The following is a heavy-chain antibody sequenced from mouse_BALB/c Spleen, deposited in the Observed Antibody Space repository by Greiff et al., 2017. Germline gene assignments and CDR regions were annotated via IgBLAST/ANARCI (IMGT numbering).Heavy chain of an antibody. CDR2: IWSGGST. J-gene: IGHJ2*01. D-gene: IGHD2-3*01. V-gene: IGHV2-4-1*01. CDR3: ARNPRDGYYPLNY. CDR1: GFSLTSYG. Sequence: VKLVESGPGLVQPSQSLSITCTVSGFSLTSYGVHWVRQSPGKGLEWLGVIWSGGSTDYNAAFISRLSISKDNSKSQVFFKMNSLQADDTAIYYCARNPRDGYYPLNYWGQGTTLTVSS.